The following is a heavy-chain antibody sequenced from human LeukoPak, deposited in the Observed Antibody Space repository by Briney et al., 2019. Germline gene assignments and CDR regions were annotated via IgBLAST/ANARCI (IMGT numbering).Heavy chain of an antibody. CDR2: INWNGGNT. V-gene: IGHV3-20*04. D-gene: IGHD2-15*01. CDR3: ARATYCSVGACYFDY. J-gene: IGHJ4*02. Sequence: GGSLRLSCAASGFTFDDYGMSWVRQAPGKGLEWVSGINWNGGNTVYADSVKGRFIISRDNAKNSLYLQMNSLRAEDTALYYCARATYCSVGACYFDYWGQGTLVTVSS. CDR1: GFTFDDYG.